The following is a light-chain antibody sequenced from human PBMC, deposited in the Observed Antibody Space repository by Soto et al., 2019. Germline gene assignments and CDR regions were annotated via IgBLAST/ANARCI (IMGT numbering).Light chain of an antibody. V-gene: IGLV2-11*01. CDR3: CSYAGSYTFLV. Sequence: QSALTQPRSVSGSPGQSVTISCTGTTRDVGAYNYVSWFQRHPGKAPKLIIYDVDMRPSGVPHRFSGSKSGNTASLTISGLQAEDEADYYCCSYAGSYTFLVFGGGTKVTVL. CDR2: DVD. J-gene: IGLJ2*01. CDR1: TRDVGAYNY.